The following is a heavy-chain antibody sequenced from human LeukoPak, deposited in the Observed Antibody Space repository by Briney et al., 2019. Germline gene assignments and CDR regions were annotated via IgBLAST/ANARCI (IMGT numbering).Heavy chain of an antibody. CDR1: GFTFSNYA. CDR2: ISGSGGST. J-gene: IGHJ4*02. CDR3: AKNSGSYDLHY. D-gene: IGHD1-26*01. V-gene: IGHV3-23*01. Sequence: GGSLRLSCAASGFTFSNYAMSWVRQAPGKGLEWVSAISGSGGSTYYADSVKGRFTISRDNSKNTLYLQMNSLRAEDTAVYYCAKNSGSYDLHYWGQGILVTVSS.